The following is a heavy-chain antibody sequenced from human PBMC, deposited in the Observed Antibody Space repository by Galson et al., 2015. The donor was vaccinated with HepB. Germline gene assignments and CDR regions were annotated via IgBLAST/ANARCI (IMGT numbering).Heavy chain of an antibody. Sequence: CAISGDSVSRNTASWNWIRQSPSRGLEWLGRTYYRTKWYSDSAVSVRSRITVNADTPKNQFSLQLNSVTPEDTAVYYCARGRLGIEVSLFDPWGQGSLVIVSS. D-gene: IGHD5/OR15-5a*01. J-gene: IGHJ5*02. V-gene: IGHV6-1*01. CDR1: GDSVSRNTAS. CDR2: TYYRTKWYS. CDR3: ARGRLGIEVSLFDP.